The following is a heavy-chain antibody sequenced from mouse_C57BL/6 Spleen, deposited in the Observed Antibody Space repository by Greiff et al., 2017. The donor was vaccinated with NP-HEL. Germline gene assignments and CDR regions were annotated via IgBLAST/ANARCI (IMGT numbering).Heavy chain of an antibody. J-gene: IGHJ4*01. D-gene: IGHD2-3*01. CDR2: INPSSGYT. V-gene: IGHV1-7*01. CDR3: ARGYDGYYDAMDY. CDR1: GYTFTSYW. Sequence: QVQLQQSGAELAKPGASVKLSCKASGYTFTSYWMHWVKQRPGQGLEWIGYINPSSGYTKYNQKFKDKATLTADKSSSTAYMQLSSLTYEDSAVYYCARGYDGYYDAMDYWGQGTSVTVSS.